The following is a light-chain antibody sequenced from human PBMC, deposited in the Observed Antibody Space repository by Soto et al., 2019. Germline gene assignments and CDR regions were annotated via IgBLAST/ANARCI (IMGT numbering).Light chain of an antibody. CDR3: VLLYGGAWV. J-gene: IGLJ2*01. V-gene: IGLV7-43*01. Sequence: QTVVTQEPSLTVSPGGTVTLTCALTPGAVTSDYYPNWFQRKPGQALRTLIYRPSNKHSWTPARFSGSLLGCKAALTLSGVQPEDEADYYCVLLYGGAWVFGGGTKQTFL. CDR2: RPS. CDR1: PGAVTSDYY.